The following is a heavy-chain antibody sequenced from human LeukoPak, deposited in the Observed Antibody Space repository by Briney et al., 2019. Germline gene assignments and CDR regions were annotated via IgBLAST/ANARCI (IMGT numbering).Heavy chain of an antibody. V-gene: IGHV3-33*01. J-gene: IGHJ5*02. CDR2: IWYDGSNK. CDR1: GFTFSNYG. CDR3: ARDRTYGSGSPEIDP. Sequence: GGSLRLSCAASGFTFSNYGMHWVRQAPGKGLEGVALIWYDGSNKYYADSVKGRFTISRDNSKNTLYLQMNRLRAGDTAVYYCARDRTYGSGSPEIDPWGQGTLVTVSS. D-gene: IGHD3-10*01.